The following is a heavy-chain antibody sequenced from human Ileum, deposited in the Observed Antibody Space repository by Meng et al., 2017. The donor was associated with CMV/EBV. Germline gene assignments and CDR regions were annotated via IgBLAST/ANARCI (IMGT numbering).Heavy chain of an antibody. J-gene: IGHJ4*02. D-gene: IGHD3-16*02. Sequence: GESLKISCAASGFTFSSYWLHWVRQAPGKGLVWVSRINTDGRTTDYADSVKGRFTISRDNPKSTVYLQMNNLRAEDTAVYYCTRAGSYRHDFWGQGTLVTVSS. CDR1: GFTFSSYW. V-gene: IGHV3-74*01. CDR2: INTDGRTT. CDR3: TRAGSYRHDF.